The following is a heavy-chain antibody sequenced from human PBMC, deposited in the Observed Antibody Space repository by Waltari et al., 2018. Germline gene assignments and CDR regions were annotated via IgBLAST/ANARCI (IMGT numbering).Heavy chain of an antibody. V-gene: IGHV4-39*01. CDR2: MQCRGGT. J-gene: IGHJ1*01. Sequence: QLQLQESGPGLVKPSETLYLTCTVSGGSISPNYNWGWIRQPPGKGLEWMGNMQCRGGTFYNPPLKSRVTISLDTAKNQFSLRLNSVGAADTAVYFCGRIAFGDDGGYFQHWGQGTLVTVSS. D-gene: IGHD4-17*01. CDR1: GGSISPNYN. CDR3: GRIAFGDDGGYFQH.